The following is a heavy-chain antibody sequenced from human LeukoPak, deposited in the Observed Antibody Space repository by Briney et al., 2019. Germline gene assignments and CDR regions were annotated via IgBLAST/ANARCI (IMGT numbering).Heavy chain of an antibody. CDR3: ARCKKNNYDSSGYHGDWFDP. D-gene: IGHD3-22*01. CDR2: IHTSGST. CDR1: GGSISSGSYY. V-gene: IGHV4-61*02. Sequence: SETLSLTCTVSGGSISSGSYYWSWIRQPAGKGLEWIGRIHTSGSTNYNPSLKSRVTISVDTSKNQFSLKLSSVTAADTAVYYCARCKKNNYDSSGYHGDWFDPWGQGTLVTVSS. J-gene: IGHJ5*02.